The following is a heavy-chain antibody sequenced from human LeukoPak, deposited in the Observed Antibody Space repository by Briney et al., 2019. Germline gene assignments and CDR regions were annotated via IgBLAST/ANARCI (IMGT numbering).Heavy chain of an antibody. Sequence: PGGSLRLSCAASGFTFSSYSMNWVRQAPGKGLEWVSSISSSSSYIYYADSVKGRFTISRDNAKNSLYLQMNSLRAEDTAVYYCASLAYCSSTSCYGMDAWGQGTTVTVSS. D-gene: IGHD2-2*01. CDR1: GFTFSSYS. CDR3: ASLAYCSSTSCYGMDA. V-gene: IGHV3-21*01. J-gene: IGHJ6*02. CDR2: ISSSSSYI.